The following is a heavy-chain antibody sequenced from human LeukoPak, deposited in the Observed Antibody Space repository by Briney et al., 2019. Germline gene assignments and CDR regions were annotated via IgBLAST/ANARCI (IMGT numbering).Heavy chain of an antibody. CDR2: ISGSGGST. D-gene: IGHD2-15*01. CDR1: GFTFSSYA. CDR3: ASPHCSSGGSCYSYAFDI. V-gene: IGHV3-23*01. Sequence: GGSLRLSCAASGFTFSSYAMSWVRQAPGKGLEWVSAISGSGGSTYYADSVKGRFTISRDNSKNTLYLQMNSLRAEDTAVYYCASPHCSSGGSCYSYAFDIWGQGIMVTVSS. J-gene: IGHJ3*02.